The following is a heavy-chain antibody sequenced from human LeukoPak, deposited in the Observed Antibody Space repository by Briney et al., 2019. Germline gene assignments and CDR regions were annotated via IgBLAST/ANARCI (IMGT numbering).Heavy chain of an antibody. CDR1: GGSVSSFF. CDR3: ARDIVAASSDGFDV. D-gene: IGHD2-21*01. J-gene: IGHJ3*01. CDR2: MFANGNA. V-gene: IGHV4-4*07. Sequence: SETLSLTCSVSGGSVSSFFWSWIRQPAGRELEWLGLMFANGNANYNPSLKSRISMSVDTSTSQFSLTLTSVTAADTAIYYCARDIVAASSDGFDVWGQGTTVIVSS.